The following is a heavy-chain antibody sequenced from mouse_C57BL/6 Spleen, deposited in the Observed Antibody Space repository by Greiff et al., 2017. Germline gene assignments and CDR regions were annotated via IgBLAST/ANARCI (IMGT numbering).Heavy chain of an antibody. CDR1: GYTFTSYG. Sequence: QVQLQQSGAELARPGASVKLSCKASGYTFTSYGISWVKQRTGQGLEWIGEIYPRSGNTYYNEKFKGKATLTADKSSSTAYMELRSRTSEDSAVYFCERWEGTGAMDYWGQGTTVTVSS. CDR3: ERWEGTGAMDY. D-gene: IGHD3-3*01. V-gene: IGHV1-81*01. J-gene: IGHJ4*01. CDR2: IYPRSGNT.